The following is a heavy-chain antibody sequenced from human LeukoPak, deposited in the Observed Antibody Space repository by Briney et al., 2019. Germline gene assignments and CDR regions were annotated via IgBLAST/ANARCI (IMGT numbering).Heavy chain of an antibody. Sequence: PGGSLRLSCAASGFAFSSYAMHWVRQAPGKGLEWVAVISYDGSNKYYADSVKGRFTISRDNSKNTLYLQMNSLRAEDTAVYYCEANVDTAMTSWGQGTLVTVSS. CDR2: ISYDGSNK. CDR1: GFAFSSYA. J-gene: IGHJ5*02. D-gene: IGHD5-18*01. CDR3: EANVDTAMTS. V-gene: IGHV3-30-3*01.